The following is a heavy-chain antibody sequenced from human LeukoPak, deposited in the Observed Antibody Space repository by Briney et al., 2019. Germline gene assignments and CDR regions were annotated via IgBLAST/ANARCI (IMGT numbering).Heavy chain of an antibody. Sequence: ASVKVSCKASRYTFTSYAMNWVRQAPGQGLEWMGWINTNTGNPTYAQGFTGRFVFSLDTSVSTAYLQISSLKAEDTAVYYCAREGSGWYLGYWYFDLWGRGTLVTVSS. J-gene: IGHJ2*01. CDR1: RYTFTSYA. V-gene: IGHV7-4-1*02. CDR2: INTNTGNP. CDR3: AREGSGWYLGYWYFDL. D-gene: IGHD6-19*01.